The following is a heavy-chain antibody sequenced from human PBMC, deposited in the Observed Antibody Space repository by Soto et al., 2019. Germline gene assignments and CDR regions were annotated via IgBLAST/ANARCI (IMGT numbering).Heavy chain of an antibody. CDR1: GGSFSGYY. CDR3: ARGSPDWFDP. CDR2: INHSGST. V-gene: IGHV4-34*01. Sequence: QVQLQQWGAGLLKPSETLSLTCAVYGGSFSGYYWSWIRQPPGKGLEWIGEINHSGSTNYNPSLSSRVTISVDTSKNQFSLKLSSVTAADTAVYYCARGSPDWFDPWGQGTLVTVSA. J-gene: IGHJ5*02.